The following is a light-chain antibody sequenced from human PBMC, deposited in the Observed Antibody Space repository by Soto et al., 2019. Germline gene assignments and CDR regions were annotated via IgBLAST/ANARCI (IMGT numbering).Light chain of an antibody. CDR2: SNH. J-gene: IGLJ3*02. Sequence: QSVLTQPPSASGTPGQRVTISCSGSYSNIGRNTVNWYQQVPGTAPKLLIHSNHQRPSGVPDRFSGSKSITSASLTISGLESEDEADYYCAAWDDSLDGLLFGGGTKLTVL. V-gene: IGLV1-44*01. CDR3: AAWDDSLDGLL. CDR1: YSNIGRNT.